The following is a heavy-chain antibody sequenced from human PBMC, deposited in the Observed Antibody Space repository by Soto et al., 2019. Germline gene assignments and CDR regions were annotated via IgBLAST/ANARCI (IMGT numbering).Heavy chain of an antibody. CDR1: GYTFTGYH. Sequence: QVQLVQSGAEVKKTGASVKVSCKASGYTFTGYHIHWVRQAPGQGLEWMGWINPSSGGPNYAQKFQGRVTMTRDTSISTAYMELSRLTSDDTAVYYCARDPSGIVGEGFWGQGTLVTVSS. CDR2: INPSSGGP. J-gene: IGHJ4*02. CDR3: ARDPSGIVGEGF. D-gene: IGHD3-22*01. V-gene: IGHV1-2*02.